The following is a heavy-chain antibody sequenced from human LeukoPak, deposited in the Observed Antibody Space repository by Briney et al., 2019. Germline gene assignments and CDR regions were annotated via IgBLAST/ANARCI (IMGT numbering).Heavy chain of an antibody. CDR1: GFIVSSHY. CDR2: IYSGGST. CDR3: ARVPVLGTRGNLQH. V-gene: IGHV3-66*01. D-gene: IGHD4-23*01. J-gene: IGHJ1*01. Sequence: GGSLRLSCAASGFIVSSHYMSWVRQAPGKGLEWVSVIYSGGSTVYADSVKGRFTISRDISKNTVHLQMNTLRAGDTAVYYCARVPVLGTRGNLQHWGQGTMVTVSS.